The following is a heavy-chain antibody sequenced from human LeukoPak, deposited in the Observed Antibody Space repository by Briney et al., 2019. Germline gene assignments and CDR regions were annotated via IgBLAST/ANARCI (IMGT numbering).Heavy chain of an antibody. Sequence: PGRSLRLSCAASGFTFSSYGMHWVRRAPGKGLEWVAVIWYDGSNKYYADSVKGRFTISRDNSKNTLYLQMNSLRAEDTAVYYCAGLWFGEHDDAFDIWGQGTMVTVSS. CDR1: GFTFSSYG. D-gene: IGHD3-10*01. V-gene: IGHV3-33*01. CDR3: AGLWFGEHDDAFDI. CDR2: IWYDGSNK. J-gene: IGHJ3*02.